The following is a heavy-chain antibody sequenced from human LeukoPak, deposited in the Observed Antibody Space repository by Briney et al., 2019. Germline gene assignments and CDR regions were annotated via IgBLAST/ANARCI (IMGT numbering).Heavy chain of an antibody. CDR2: INPNSGGT. J-gene: IGHJ4*02. D-gene: IGHD1-26*01. Sequence: ASVKVSCKASGYTFTGYYMHWVRQAPGQGLEWMGWINPNSGGTNYAQKFQGRVTMTRDTSTSTVYMELSSLRSEDTAVYYCALIGSYFLPFDYWGQGTLVTVSS. CDR3: ALIGSYFLPFDY. V-gene: IGHV1-2*02. CDR1: GYTFTGYY.